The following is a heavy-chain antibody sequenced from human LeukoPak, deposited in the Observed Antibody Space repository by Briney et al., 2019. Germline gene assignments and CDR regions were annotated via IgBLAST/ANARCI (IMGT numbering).Heavy chain of an antibody. CDR1: GYSFSSYD. D-gene: IGHD3-9*01. J-gene: IGHJ6*02. V-gene: IGHV1-8*01. Sequence: ASVKVSCKASGYSFSSYDINWVRQAPGQGLEWMGWMNPKSGNTGYAQKFQGRVTMTRSTSIRTAYMEVKNLTSEDTALYYCARLTRYLYGMDVWGQGSPVIVSS. CDR2: MNPKSGNT. CDR3: ARLTRYLYGMDV.